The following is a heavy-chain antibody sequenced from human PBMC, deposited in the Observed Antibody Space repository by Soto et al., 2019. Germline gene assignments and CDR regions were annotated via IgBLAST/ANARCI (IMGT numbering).Heavy chain of an antibody. CDR3: ARSHCSGGSCFYHDAFDI. J-gene: IGHJ3*02. CDR2: INPNSGGT. CDR1: GYTFTGYY. D-gene: IGHD2-15*01. V-gene: IGHV1-2*04. Sequence: ASVKVSCKASGYTFTGYYMHWVRQAPGQGLEWKGWINPNSGGTNYAQKFQGWVTMTRDTSISTAYMELSRLRSDDTAVYYCARSHCSGGSCFYHDAFDIWGQGTMVTVSS.